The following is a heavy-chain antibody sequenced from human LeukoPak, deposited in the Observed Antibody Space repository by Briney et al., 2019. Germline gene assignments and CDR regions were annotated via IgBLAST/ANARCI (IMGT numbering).Heavy chain of an antibody. CDR1: GFTFSNYW. CDR3: TRGLLGIDY. CDR2: INTDGSST. D-gene: IGHD2-8*02. V-gene: IGHV3-74*01. Sequence: PGGSLRLSCAPSGFTFSNYWMHWVRQAPGKGLVWVSQINTDGSSTNYADYVKGRLTISRDNARNTLYLQMNSLRAEDTAVYYCTRGLLGIDYWGQGTLVTVSS. J-gene: IGHJ4*02.